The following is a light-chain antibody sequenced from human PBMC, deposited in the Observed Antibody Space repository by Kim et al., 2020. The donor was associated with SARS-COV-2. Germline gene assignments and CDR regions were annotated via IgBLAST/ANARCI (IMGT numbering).Light chain of an antibody. V-gene: IGKV3-11*01. CDR1: QSVRSY. Sequence: LSPGDSSTLACRASQSVRSYLAWYQQRPGQAPRLLLYDASNRATGIPDRFTGSGSGTEFTLAISSVEPGDAAVYFCHQRATWPQTFGQGTKVDIK. CDR3: HQRATWPQT. J-gene: IGKJ1*01. CDR2: DAS.